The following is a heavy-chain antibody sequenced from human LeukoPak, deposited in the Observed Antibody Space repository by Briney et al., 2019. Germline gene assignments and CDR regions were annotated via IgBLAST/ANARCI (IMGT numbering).Heavy chain of an antibody. CDR3: SRTAY. CDR2: IHSSGST. Sequence: SETLSLTCTVSGESIRSSTYYWGWIRQPPGKGLEWIGSIHSSGSTYYNPSLKSRVTVSVDTSKNQFSLKLSSVSAVDTAVYYCSRTAYWGQGTLVTVSP. J-gene: IGHJ4*02. V-gene: IGHV4-39*01. CDR1: GESIRSSTYY.